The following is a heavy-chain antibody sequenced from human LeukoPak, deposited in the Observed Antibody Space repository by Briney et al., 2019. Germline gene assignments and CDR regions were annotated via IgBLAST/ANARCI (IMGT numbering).Heavy chain of an antibody. J-gene: IGHJ4*02. Sequence: GGSLRLSCAASGFTFSDYYMSWIRQAPGKGLEWVAFIRYDGSNKYYADSVKGRFTISRDNSKNTLYLQMNSLRAEDTAVYYCAKDGSGWYGGYFDYWGQGTLVTVSS. CDR3: AKDGSGWYGGYFDY. D-gene: IGHD6-19*01. CDR2: IRYDGSNK. V-gene: IGHV3-30*02. CDR1: GFTFSDYY.